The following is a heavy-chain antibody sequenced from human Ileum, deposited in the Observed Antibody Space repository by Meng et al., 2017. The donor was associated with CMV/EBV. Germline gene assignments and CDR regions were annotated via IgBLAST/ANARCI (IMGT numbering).Heavy chain of an antibody. CDR2: SRNKAGSYIT. D-gene: IGHD2-15*01. V-gene: IGHV3-72*01. CDR1: GFTFSDPY. CDR3: ARAAYTHGLDY. J-gene: IGHJ4*02. Sequence: CAVAGFTFSDPYMDWVRQAPGKGLEWVGRSRNKAGSYITEYAASVKGRFTISRDDSKNSLYLHMNSLKTEDTAVYYCARAAYTHGLDYWGQGTLVTVSS.